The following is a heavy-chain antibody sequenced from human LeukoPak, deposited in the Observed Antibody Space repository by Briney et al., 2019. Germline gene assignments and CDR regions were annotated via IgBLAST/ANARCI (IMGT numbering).Heavy chain of an antibody. J-gene: IGHJ4*02. CDR1: GGTFSSYA. CDR3: AESPLGATSVNFDY. Sequence: ASVKVSCKASGGTFSSYAISWVRQAPGQGLEGMGRIIPIFGIANYAQKFQGRVTITPDKSTSTAYMELSSLRAEDTAVYFFAESPLGATSVNFDYWGQGTLVTVSS. V-gene: IGHV1-69*04. D-gene: IGHD1-26*01. CDR2: IIPIFGIA.